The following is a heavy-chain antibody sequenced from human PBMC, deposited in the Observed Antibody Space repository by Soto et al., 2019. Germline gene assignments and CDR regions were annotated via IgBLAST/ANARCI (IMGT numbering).Heavy chain of an antibody. CDR1: GFTFSSYA. CDR2: ISGSGGST. J-gene: IGHJ4*02. CDR3: AKDGSGYYTLPYTPFDY. V-gene: IGHV3-23*01. Sequence: GGSLRLSCAASGFTFSSYAMSWVRQAPGKGLEWVSAISGSGGSTYYADSVKGRFTISRDNSKNTLYLQMNSLRAEDTAVYYCAKDGSGYYTLPYTPFDYWGQGTLVTVSS. D-gene: IGHD3-3*01.